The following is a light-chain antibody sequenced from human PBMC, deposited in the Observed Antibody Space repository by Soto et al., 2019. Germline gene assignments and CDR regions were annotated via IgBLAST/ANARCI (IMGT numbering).Light chain of an antibody. CDR1: QSLANSF. Sequence: EFVLTPSPGTLSLSPGERATLSCRASQSLANSFIAWYQPKPGQAPRLLIYDTSSRASGIPDRFSGSGSGTDFTLTISRLETEDFAVFYCQQYGTSEIIFGQGTRREIK. CDR2: DTS. J-gene: IGKJ5*01. CDR3: QQYGTSEII. V-gene: IGKV3-20*01.